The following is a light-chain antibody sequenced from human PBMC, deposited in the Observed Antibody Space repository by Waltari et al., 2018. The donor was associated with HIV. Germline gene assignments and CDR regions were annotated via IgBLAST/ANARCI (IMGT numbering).Light chain of an antibody. CDR2: DNK. Sequence: QSVLTQPPSVSAAPGQMVTISCSGSSSNIGSNYVSWYQHLPGTAPKRLIYDNKARPSGIPDRFSASKSGKSVALDITGLQTGDEGDYYCGTWDSSLSAVVFGGGTKLTVL. V-gene: IGLV1-51*01. CDR1: SSNIGSNY. CDR3: GTWDSSLSAVV. J-gene: IGLJ2*01.